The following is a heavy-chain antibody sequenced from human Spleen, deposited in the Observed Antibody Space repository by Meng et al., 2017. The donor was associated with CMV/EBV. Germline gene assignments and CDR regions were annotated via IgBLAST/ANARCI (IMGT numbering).Heavy chain of an antibody. CDR2: IKQDGNEK. V-gene: IGHV3-7*01. D-gene: IGHD3-10*01. Sequence: GESLKISCAASGFTFSGYSMSWVRQAPGKGLEWVANIKQDGNEKYYLDSVKGRFTISRDNAKNSLYLQMNSLRVADTAIYYCATGSGDYGSWGQGMLVTVSS. J-gene: IGHJ5*02. CDR1: GFTFSGYS. CDR3: ATGSGDYGS.